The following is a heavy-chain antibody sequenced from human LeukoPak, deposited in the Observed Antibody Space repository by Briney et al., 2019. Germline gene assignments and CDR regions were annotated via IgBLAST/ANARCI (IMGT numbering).Heavy chain of an antibody. J-gene: IGHJ4*02. CDR3: ARGLKVGATVY. CDR2: MNPNSGNT. Sequence: ASVKVSCRASGYTFTGYYIHWVRQATGQGLEWMGWMNPNSGNTGNAQKFQGRVTMTRNTSISTAYMELSSLRSEDTAVYYCARGLKVGATVYWGQGTLVTVSS. V-gene: IGHV1-8*02. D-gene: IGHD1-26*01. CDR1: GYTFTGYY.